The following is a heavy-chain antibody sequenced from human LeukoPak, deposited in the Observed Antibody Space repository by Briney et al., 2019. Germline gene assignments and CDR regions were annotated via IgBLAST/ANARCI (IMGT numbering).Heavy chain of an antibody. V-gene: IGHV4-61*02. CDR3: SRGNNYVYCDY. CDR2: IHTSGST. CDR1: GCSVSSGSYF. Sequence: SETLSLTCTVSGCSVSSGSYFWSWLRPPAGKGLQWMGRIHTSGSTEYNPSLKSRVTISVDMSKNQLSLKLSYVTAADRAVYYFSRGNNYVYCDYWGQGTLVTVSS. J-gene: IGHJ4*02. D-gene: IGHD4-11*01.